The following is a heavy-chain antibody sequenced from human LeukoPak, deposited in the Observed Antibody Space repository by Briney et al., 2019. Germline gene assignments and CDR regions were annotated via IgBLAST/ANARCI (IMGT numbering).Heavy chain of an antibody. D-gene: IGHD3-10*01. CDR1: GSTVSSYG. J-gene: IGHJ6*04. Sequence: PGRSLRLSCAASGSTVSSYGMHWVRQAPGKGLEWAAVIWYDGSNKYYADSVKGRFTISRDNSKNTLYLQMNSLRAEDTAVYYCAIGVIWFGELFDYYGMDVWGKGTTVTVSS. CDR3: AIGVIWFGELFDYYGMDV. V-gene: IGHV3-33*01. CDR2: IWYDGSNK.